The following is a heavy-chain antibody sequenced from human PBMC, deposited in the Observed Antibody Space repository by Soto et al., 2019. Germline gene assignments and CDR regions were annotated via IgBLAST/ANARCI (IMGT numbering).Heavy chain of an antibody. CDR1: GGSISGYY. CDR2: VYYSGST. J-gene: IGHJ4*02. CDR3: ARDSGYGDPFDY. D-gene: IGHD4-17*01. V-gene: IGHV4-59*01. Sequence: SETLSLTCTVSGGSISGYYWNWIRQPPGKGLEWIGYVYYSGSTNYNPSLKSRVTISVGTSKNQFSLKLSSVTAADTAVYYCARDSGYGDPFDYWGQGTLVTVSS.